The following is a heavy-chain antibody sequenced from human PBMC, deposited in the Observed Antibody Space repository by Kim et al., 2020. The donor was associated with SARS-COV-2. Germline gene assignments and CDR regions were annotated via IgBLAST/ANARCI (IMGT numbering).Heavy chain of an antibody. CDR3: ARGGLAVVSAARETRFNWFDF. V-gene: IGHV1-46*01. J-gene: IGHJ5*01. Sequence: ASVKVSCKAIGYTFTSYYLHWVRQAPGQGLEWMGRITPSDGKTKNAQKFQGTLIMTRDTSTSTVYMELKSLRSDDTAVYFCARGGLAVVSAARETRFNWFDFWGRGTLVTVSS. CDR1: GYTFTSYY. CDR2: ITPSDGKT. D-gene: IGHD2-2*01.